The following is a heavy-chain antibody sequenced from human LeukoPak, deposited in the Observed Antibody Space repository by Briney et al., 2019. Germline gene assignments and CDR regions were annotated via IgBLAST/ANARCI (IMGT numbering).Heavy chain of an antibody. CDR2: INAGNGNT. D-gene: IGHD3-16*01. CDR3: ARDRGRRVPFWAPYYFDY. CDR1: GYTFTSYA. Sequence: GASVKVSCKASGYTFTSYAMHWVRQAPGQRLEWMGWINAGNGNTKYSQKFQGRVTITRDTSASTAYMELSSLRSEDTAVYYCARDRGRRVPFWAPYYFDYWGQGTLVTVSS. V-gene: IGHV1-3*01. J-gene: IGHJ4*02.